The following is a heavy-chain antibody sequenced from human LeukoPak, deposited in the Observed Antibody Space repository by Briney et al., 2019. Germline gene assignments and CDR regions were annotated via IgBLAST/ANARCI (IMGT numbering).Heavy chain of an antibody. D-gene: IGHD3-10*01. CDR3: ARRFVGSAGTFDY. Sequence: SETLSLTCTVSGGSISSSSYYWGWIRQAPGKGLEWIGSIYYSGITYYNPSLKSRVSISVHTSENQFSLKLNSVTAADTAVYYCARRFVGSAGTFDYWGQGLLVTVSS. V-gene: IGHV4-39*01. CDR2: IYYSGIT. J-gene: IGHJ4*02. CDR1: GGSISSSSYY.